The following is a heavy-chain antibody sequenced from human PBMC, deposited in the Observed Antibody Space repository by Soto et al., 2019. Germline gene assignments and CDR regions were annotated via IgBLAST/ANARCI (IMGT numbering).Heavy chain of an antibody. J-gene: IGHJ2*01. CDR3: ARAGDNNWNYGRLLDFDL. CDR1: GGTFSSYA. Sequence: QVQLVQSGAEVKKPGSSVKVSCKASGGTFSSYAISWVRQAPGQGLEWMGGIIPIFGTANYAQKFQGRVTITAAESTSTAYMELSSLRSEDTDVYYCARAGDNNWNYGRLLDFDLWGRGTLVTVSS. D-gene: IGHD1-7*01. CDR2: IIPIFGTA. V-gene: IGHV1-69*01.